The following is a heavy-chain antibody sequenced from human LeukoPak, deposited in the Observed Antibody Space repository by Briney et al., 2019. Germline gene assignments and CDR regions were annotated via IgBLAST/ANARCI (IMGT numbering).Heavy chain of an antibody. Sequence: SETLSLTCTVSGGSISSGGYYWSWIRQPPGKGLEWIGYIYYSGSTYYNPSLKSRVTISVDTSKNQFSLKLSSVTAADTAVYYCARDYRNQLRWFDPWGQGTLVTVSS. D-gene: IGHD2-2*01. V-gene: IGHV4-30-4*01. J-gene: IGHJ5*02. CDR3: ARDYRNQLRWFDP. CDR2: IYYSGST. CDR1: GGSISSGGYY.